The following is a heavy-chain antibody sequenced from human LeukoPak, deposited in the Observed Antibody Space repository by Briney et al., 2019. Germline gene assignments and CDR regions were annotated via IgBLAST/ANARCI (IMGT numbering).Heavy chain of an antibody. CDR1: GFTFSSYW. D-gene: IGHD2-2*01. CDR2: IKQDGSEK. J-gene: IGHJ6*03. CDR3: ARYQPYYYYYMDV. V-gene: IGHV3-7*01. Sequence: GGSLRLSCAASGFTFSSYWMSWVRQAPGKGLEWVANIKQDGSEKYYVDSVKGRFTISRDNAKNSLYLQMNSLRAEDTAVYYCARYQPYYYYYMDVWGKGTTVTVSS.